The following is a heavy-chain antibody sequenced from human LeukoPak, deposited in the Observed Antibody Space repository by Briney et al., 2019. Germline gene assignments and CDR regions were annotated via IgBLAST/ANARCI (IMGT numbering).Heavy chain of an antibody. CDR1: GSTFSSYA. CDR2: ISYDGSNK. CDR3: ARDLKIGIVGAYNWFDP. Sequence: GGSLRLSCAASGSTFSSYAMHWVRQAPGKGLEWVAVISYDGSNKYYADSVKGRFTISRDNSKNTLYLQMNSLRAEDTAVYYCARDLKIGIVGAYNWFDPWGQGTLVTVSS. V-gene: IGHV3-30-3*01. D-gene: IGHD1-26*01. J-gene: IGHJ5*02.